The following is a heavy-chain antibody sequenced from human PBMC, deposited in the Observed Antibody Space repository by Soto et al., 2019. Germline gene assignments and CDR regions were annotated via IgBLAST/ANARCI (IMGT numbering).Heavy chain of an antibody. J-gene: IGHJ5*02. D-gene: IGHD3-22*01. CDR3: ARDSEFYYYDSSGPS. V-gene: IGHV4-31*03. Sequence: PSETLSLTCTVSGGSISSGGYYWSWIRQHPGKGLEWIGYIYYSGSTYYNPSLKSRVTISVDTSKNQFSLKLSSVTAADTAVYYCARDSEFYYYDSSGPSWGQGTLVTVPQ. CDR2: IYYSGST. CDR1: GGSISSGGYY.